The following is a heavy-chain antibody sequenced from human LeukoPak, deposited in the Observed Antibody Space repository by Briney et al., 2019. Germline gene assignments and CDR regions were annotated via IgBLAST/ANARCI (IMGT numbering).Heavy chain of an antibody. CDR2: INYSGST. CDR3: ARGRPTIFGVVIIFQPDYFDY. V-gene: IGHV4-34*01. Sequence: SETLSLTCAVYGGSFSGYYWSWIRQPPGKGLEWIGEINYSGSTNYNPSLKSRVTISVDTSKNQFSLKLSSVTAADTAVYYRARGRPTIFGVVIIFQPDYFDYWGQGTLVTVSS. D-gene: IGHD3-3*01. CDR1: GGSFSGYY. J-gene: IGHJ4*02.